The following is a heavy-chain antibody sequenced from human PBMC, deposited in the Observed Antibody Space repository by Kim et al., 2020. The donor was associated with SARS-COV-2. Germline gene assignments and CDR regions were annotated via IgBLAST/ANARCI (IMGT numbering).Heavy chain of an antibody. D-gene: IGHD5-12*01. CDR1: GGSISSYY. CDR3: SRQLAL. J-gene: IGHJ6*04. Sequence: SETLSLTCTVSGGSISSYYWSWIRQPPGKGLEWIGYIYSSGSTNYNPSLKSRVTISVDTSKNQFSLKLSSVTAADTAVYYCSRQLALWGKGTTVTVSS. V-gene: IGHV4-59*08. CDR2: IYSSGST.